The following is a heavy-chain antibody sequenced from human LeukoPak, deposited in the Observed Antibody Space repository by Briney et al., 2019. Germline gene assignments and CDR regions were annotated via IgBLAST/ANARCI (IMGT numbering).Heavy chain of an antibody. J-gene: IGHJ4*02. D-gene: IGHD2-8*02. CDR1: IFTFNNYA. V-gene: IGHV3-7*03. Sequence: GRSLRLSCAASIFTFNNYAMNWVRQAPGKGLEWVANINQDGTDKYYVDSVKGRFTFSRDNAQNSLYLQMSSLRVEDTAVYYCVTYSTGLYKGLEFWGQGTQVTVSS. CDR3: VTYSTGLYKGLEF. CDR2: INQDGTDK.